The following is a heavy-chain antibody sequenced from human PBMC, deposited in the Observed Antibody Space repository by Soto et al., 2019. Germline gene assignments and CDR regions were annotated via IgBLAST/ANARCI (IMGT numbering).Heavy chain of an antibody. CDR1: GGTFSSYT. CDR3: ACQYYYGAGRGNFDY. J-gene: IGHJ4*02. V-gene: IGHV1-69*02. CDR2: IIPILGIA. Sequence: QVQLVQSGAEVKKPGSSVKVSCKASGGTFSSYTISWVRQAPGQGLEWMGRIIPILGIANYAQKFQGRVTFXXDXSIXTADMELSSLISEDTAVYYCACQYYYGAGRGNFDYWGQGTLVTVSS. D-gene: IGHD3-10*01.